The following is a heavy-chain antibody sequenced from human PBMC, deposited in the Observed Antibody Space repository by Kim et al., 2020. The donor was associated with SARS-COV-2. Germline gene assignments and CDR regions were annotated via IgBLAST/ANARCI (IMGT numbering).Heavy chain of an antibody. V-gene: IGHV3-33*01. D-gene: IGHD3-22*01. CDR3: ASDYDSSGYFDY. Sequence: YYADSVKGRFTISRDNSKNTLYLQMNSLRAEDTAVYYCASDYDSSGYFDYWGQGTLVTVSS. J-gene: IGHJ4*02.